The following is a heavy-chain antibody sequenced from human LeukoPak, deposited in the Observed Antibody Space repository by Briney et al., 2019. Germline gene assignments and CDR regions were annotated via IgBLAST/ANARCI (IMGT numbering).Heavy chain of an antibody. V-gene: IGHV3-7*01. J-gene: IGHJ4*02. Sequence: PGGSLRFSCAASGFTFSSFWMTWVRQAPGKGLEWVASINQDQNEIHYVDSVRGRFTISRDNGKNSLYLQMNSLRVEDTAVYYCAKLAKYFYGAETFYFFEHWGQGTPVTASS. CDR3: AKLAKYFYGAETFYFFEH. CDR1: GFTFSSFW. D-gene: IGHD3-10*01. CDR2: INQDQNEI.